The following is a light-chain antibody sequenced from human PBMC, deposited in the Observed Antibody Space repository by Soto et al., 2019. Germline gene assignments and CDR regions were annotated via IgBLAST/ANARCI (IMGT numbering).Light chain of an antibody. CDR1: QDISRF. CDR3: LQHYAYPGT. V-gene: IGKV1-17*03. Sequence: DIQMTQSPFAVSASVGDRVTITCRASQDISRFLAWFQQNPGKVPKRLVYLATALQNGAPSRFSGSGSGTEFNFTISSLQPEDFATYYCLQHYAYPGTFGQGTKVDIK. CDR2: LAT. J-gene: IGKJ1*01.